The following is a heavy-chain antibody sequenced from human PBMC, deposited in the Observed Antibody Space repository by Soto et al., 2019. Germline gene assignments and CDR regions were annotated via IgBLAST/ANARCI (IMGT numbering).Heavy chain of an antibody. J-gene: IGHJ6*01. D-gene: IGHD1-26*01. CDR3: ARVGVGHTNYYYNAMDV. V-gene: IGHV3-30*03. CDR2: ISEDGRNK. Sequence: QLVGSGGGVVQPGRSLRLSCAASGLTFSSSAMHWVRQAPGKGLEWVAAISEDGRNKYYADSVNGRLTISRDNSKNALYLQMNNLRVEDTAVYYCARVGVGHTNYYYNAMDVW. CDR1: GLTFSSSA.